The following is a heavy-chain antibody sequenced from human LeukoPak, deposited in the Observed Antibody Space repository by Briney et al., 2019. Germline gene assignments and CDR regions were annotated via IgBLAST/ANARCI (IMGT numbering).Heavy chain of an antibody. Sequence: GGSLRLSCAASGFTFSSYGMHWVRQAPGKGLEWVAFIRYDGSNKYYADSVKGRFTISRDNSKNTLYLQMNSLRAEDTAVYYCAKDTPAMVRGVIGDYNWFDPWGQGNLVTVSS. V-gene: IGHV3-30*02. D-gene: IGHD3-10*01. CDR1: GFTFSSYG. CDR2: IRYDGSNK. J-gene: IGHJ5*02. CDR3: AKDTPAMVRGVIGDYNWFDP.